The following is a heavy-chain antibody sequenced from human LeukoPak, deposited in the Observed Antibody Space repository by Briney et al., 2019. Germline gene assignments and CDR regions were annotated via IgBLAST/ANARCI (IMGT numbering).Heavy chain of an antibody. Sequence: GSLRLSCAASGFTFSSYSMNWVRQAPGKGLEWVSSISSSSSYIYYADSVKGRFTISRDNAKNSLYLQMNSLRAEDTAVYYCAREFMGGWFDPWGQGTLVTVSS. CDR2: ISSSSSYI. D-gene: IGHD3-16*01. CDR3: AREFMGGWFDP. CDR1: GFTFSSYS. V-gene: IGHV3-21*01. J-gene: IGHJ5*02.